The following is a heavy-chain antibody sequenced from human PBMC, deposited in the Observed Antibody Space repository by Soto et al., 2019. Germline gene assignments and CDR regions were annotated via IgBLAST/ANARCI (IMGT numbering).Heavy chain of an antibody. CDR3: ARVPSTVGGIRIYKWFDP. D-gene: IGHD1-26*01. CDR1: GGSISSGGYH. Sequence: SETLSLTCTVSGGSISSGGYHWSWIRQHPGKGLEWIGYIYYSGSTYYNPSLKSRVSISVDTSKNQFSLKLSSVTAADTAVYYCARVPSTVGGIRIYKWFDPRGQGTLVTVSS. V-gene: IGHV4-31*03. CDR2: IYYSGST. J-gene: IGHJ5*02.